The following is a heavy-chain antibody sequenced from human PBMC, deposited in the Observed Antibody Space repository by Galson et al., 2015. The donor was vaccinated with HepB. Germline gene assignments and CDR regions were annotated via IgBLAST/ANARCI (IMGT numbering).Heavy chain of an antibody. CDR1: GYTFTSYA. CDR3: AREGWGVATVFDY. J-gene: IGHJ4*02. Sequence: SCKASGYTFTSYAMHWVRQAPGQRLEWMGWINAGNGNTKYSQKFQGRVTITRDTSASTAYMELSSLRSEDTAVYYCAREGWGVATVFDYWGQGTLVTVSS. CDR2: INAGNGNT. D-gene: IGHD5-12*01. V-gene: IGHV1-3*01.